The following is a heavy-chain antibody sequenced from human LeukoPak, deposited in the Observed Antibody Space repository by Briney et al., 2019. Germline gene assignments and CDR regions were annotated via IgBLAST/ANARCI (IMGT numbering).Heavy chain of an antibody. J-gene: IGHJ4*02. D-gene: IGHD6-13*01. CDR3: SSGSWYGFLEY. V-gene: IGHV4-30-4*01. CDR1: GGSISSGDYY. CDR2: IFYSGNT. Sequence: PSQTLSLTCTVSGGSISSGDYYWSWIRQPPGKGLEWIGYIFYSGNTYYNPSLKSRVTISVDTSKNHLSLKLSSVTAADTAVYYCSSGSWYGFLEYWGQGTLVTVSS.